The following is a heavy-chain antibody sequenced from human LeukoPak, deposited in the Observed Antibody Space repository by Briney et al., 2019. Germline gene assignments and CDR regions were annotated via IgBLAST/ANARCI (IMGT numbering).Heavy chain of an antibody. Sequence: SETLSLTCTVSGGAYSSSRYYCVWVRQPPGKGLEWIGSIYDNGSTYYNPSLKSRVTISVDTSKNQFSLKLSSVTAADTAVYYCARDQGPCSSTSCYAEAKYYYYGTDVWGQGTTVTVSS. V-gene: IGHV4-39*07. CDR2: IYDNGST. CDR3: ARDQGPCSSTSCYAEAKYYYYGTDV. D-gene: IGHD2-2*01. CDR1: GGAYSSSRYY. J-gene: IGHJ6*02.